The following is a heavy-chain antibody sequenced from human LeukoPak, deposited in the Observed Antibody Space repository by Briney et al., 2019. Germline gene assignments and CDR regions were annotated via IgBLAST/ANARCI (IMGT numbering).Heavy chain of an antibody. Sequence: GGSLRLSCVASGFTFSSYSMNWVRQAPGKGLEWVSYISSSSSTIYYADSVKGRFTISRDNAKNSLYLQMNSLRAEDTAVYYCAKSRWTYYDCGESWGQGTLVTVSS. CDR2: ISSSSSTI. CDR1: GFTFSSYS. D-gene: IGHD3-22*01. J-gene: IGHJ5*02. V-gene: IGHV3-48*01. CDR3: AKSRWTYYDCGES.